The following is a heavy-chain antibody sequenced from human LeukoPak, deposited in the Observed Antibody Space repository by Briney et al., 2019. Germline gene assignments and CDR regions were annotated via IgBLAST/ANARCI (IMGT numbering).Heavy chain of an antibody. CDR3: ARQRPHYCSSTSCSAYNWFDP. D-gene: IGHD2-2*01. CDR2: IYYSGST. J-gene: IGHJ5*02. CDR1: GGSISSDY. Sequence: PSETLSLTCTVSGGSISSDYWSWIRQPSGKGLEWIGYIYYSGSTNYNPSLKSRVTISVDTSKNQFSLMLTSVTAADTAVYYCARQRPHYCSSTSCSAYNWFDPWGQGTLVTVSS. V-gene: IGHV4-59*08.